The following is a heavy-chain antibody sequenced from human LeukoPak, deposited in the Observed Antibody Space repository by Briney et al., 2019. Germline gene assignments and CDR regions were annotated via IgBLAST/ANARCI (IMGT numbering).Heavy chain of an antibody. V-gene: IGHV4-4*02. Sequence: SGPLSLTCAVSGGSISSSNWWSWVRQPPGKGLEWIGEIYHSGSTNYNPSLKSRVTISVDKSKNQFSLKLSSVTAADTAVYYCARVKSGYSSGWYVDYWGQGTLVTVSS. D-gene: IGHD6-19*01. CDR1: GGSISSSNW. CDR2: IYHSGST. CDR3: ARVKSGYSSGWYVDY. J-gene: IGHJ4*02.